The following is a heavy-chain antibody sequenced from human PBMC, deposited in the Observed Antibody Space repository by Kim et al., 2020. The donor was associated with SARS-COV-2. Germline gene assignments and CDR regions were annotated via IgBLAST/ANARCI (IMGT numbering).Heavy chain of an antibody. J-gene: IGHJ6*02. D-gene: IGHD6-19*01. CDR3: AGGGDSSGWYEDV. CDR1: GGSISSGSYY. V-gene: IGHV4-61*02. Sequence: SETLSLTCTVSGGSISSGSYYWSWIRQPAGKGLEWIGRIYTSGSTNYNPSLKSRVTISVDTSKNQFSLKLSSVTAADTAVYYCAGGGDSSGWYEDVWGQGTTVTVSS. CDR2: IYTSGST.